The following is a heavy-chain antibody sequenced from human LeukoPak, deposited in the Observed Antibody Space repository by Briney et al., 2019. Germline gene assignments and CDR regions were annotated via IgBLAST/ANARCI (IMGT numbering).Heavy chain of an antibody. J-gene: IGHJ6*02. CDR3: ARDKIAAAGTDYYYGMDV. CDR2: ISSSSSYI. D-gene: IGHD6-13*01. V-gene: IGHV3-21*01. CDR1: GFTFSSYS. Sequence: PGGSLRLSCAASGFTFSSYSMNWVRQAPGKGLEWVSSISSSSSYIYYADSVKGRFTISRDNAKKSLYLQMNSLRAEDTAVYYCARDKIAAAGTDYYYGMDVWGQGTTVTVSS.